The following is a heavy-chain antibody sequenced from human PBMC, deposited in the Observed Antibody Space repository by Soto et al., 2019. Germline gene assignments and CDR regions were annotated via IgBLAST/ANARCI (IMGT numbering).Heavy chain of an antibody. CDR3: ARSQGGSSSLDIYYYYYYGMDV. CDR1: GGTLSTYA. Sequence: SSVKVSCKAPGGTLSTYAISWVRQAPGQGLEWMGGVIPIFGTPKYAQKFQGRVTITADESTSTGYMELRSLRSEDTAVYYCARSQGGSSSLDIYYYYYYGMDVWGQGTAVTVSS. J-gene: IGHJ6*02. CDR2: VIPIFGTP. V-gene: IGHV1-69*13. D-gene: IGHD2-15*01.